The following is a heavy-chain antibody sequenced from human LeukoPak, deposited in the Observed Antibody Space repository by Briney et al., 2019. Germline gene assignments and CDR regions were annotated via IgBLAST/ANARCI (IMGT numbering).Heavy chain of an antibody. CDR2: INQDGSEK. Sequence: VGSLRLSCEVSGFMFRNYWMDWVRQAPGRGLEWVANINQDGSEKYFVDSVKGRFTISRDNAKNSLYLQMNSLREEDTAVYYCSRALEVWGKGTTVTVSS. J-gene: IGHJ6*04. CDR3: SRALEV. CDR1: GFMFRNYW. V-gene: IGHV3-7*01.